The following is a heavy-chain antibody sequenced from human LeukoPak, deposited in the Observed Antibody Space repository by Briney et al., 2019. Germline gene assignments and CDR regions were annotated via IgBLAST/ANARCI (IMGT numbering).Heavy chain of an antibody. Sequence: ASVKVSCKASGYTFTGYYMHWVRQAPGQGLEWMGWINPNSGGTNYAQKFQGRVTMTRDTSISTAYMGLSRLRSDDTAVYYCARDRGFGELSFDPWGQGTLVTVSS. D-gene: IGHD3-10*01. CDR1: GYTFTGYY. V-gene: IGHV1-2*02. CDR3: ARDRGFGELSFDP. J-gene: IGHJ5*02. CDR2: INPNSGGT.